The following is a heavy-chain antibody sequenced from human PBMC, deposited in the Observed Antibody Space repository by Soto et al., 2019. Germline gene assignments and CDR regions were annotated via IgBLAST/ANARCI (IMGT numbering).Heavy chain of an antibody. D-gene: IGHD1-20*01. CDR1: GASISVHSYY. CDR3: TRRYNWNDNYFQP. Sequence: SETLSLTCTVSGASISVHSYYWTWIRQPPGKGLEWIGSSYYSGTTYFNPSLKSRATISVDTSKNQFSLRLTSVTAADTAIYYCTRRYNWNDNYFQPWGPGALVTVSS. V-gene: IGHV4-39*01. CDR2: SYYSGTT. J-gene: IGHJ5*02.